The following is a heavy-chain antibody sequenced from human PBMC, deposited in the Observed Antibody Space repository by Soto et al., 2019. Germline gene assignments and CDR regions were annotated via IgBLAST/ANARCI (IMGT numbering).Heavy chain of an antibody. D-gene: IGHD5-12*01. CDR3: ARGDIVAIFGMDV. Sequence: QVQLVQSGAEVKKPGASVKVSCKASGYTFTSYYMHWVRQAPRQGLEWMGIINPSGGSTTYAEKFQGRVTMTRDTSTSTVYMELSRLRSEDTAVYYCARGDIVAIFGMDVWGQGTTVTVSS. CDR2: INPSGGST. V-gene: IGHV1-46*01. CDR1: GYTFTSYY. J-gene: IGHJ6*02.